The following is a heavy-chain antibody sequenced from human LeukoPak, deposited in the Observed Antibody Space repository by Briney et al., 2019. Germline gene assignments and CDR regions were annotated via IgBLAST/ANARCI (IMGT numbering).Heavy chain of an antibody. CDR2: INTDGSST. D-gene: IGHD2-15*01. J-gene: IGHJ6*02. V-gene: IGHV3-74*01. CDR3: ARVRYCSGGSCYFYNAMDV. Sequence: QPGGSLRLSCAASGFTFSSFWMHWVRQAPGEGLVWVSRINTDGSSTTYADSVKGRFTISRDNAKNTLYLQMNGLRAEDTAVYYCARVRYCSGGSCYFYNAMDVWGQGTTVTVSS. CDR1: GFTFSSFW.